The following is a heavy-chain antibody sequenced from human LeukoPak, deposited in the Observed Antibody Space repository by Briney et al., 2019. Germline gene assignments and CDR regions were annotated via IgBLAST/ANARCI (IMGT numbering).Heavy chain of an antibody. D-gene: IGHD2-8*02. Sequence: GASMTVSCKASGYTFTGYFMHWVRQAPGQGLEWMGWINPNSGGTNYAQKFQGRVTMTRDTSISTAYMELSSLRSDDTAVYYCAREVLAKNYGMDVWGQGTTVTVSS. CDR1: GYTFTGYF. CDR3: AREVLAKNYGMDV. CDR2: INPNSGGT. J-gene: IGHJ6*02. V-gene: IGHV1-2*02.